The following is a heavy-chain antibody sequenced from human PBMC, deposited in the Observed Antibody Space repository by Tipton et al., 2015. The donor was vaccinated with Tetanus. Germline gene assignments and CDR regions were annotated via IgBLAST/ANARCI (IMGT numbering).Heavy chain of an antibody. Sequence: TLSLTCAVSGGSISSYYWSWIRQPAGKGLESIGRIYTSGSTNYNPPLKSRVTMSVDTSKNQFSLKLSSVTAADTAVYYCARDIAVAGNWFDPWGQGTLVTVSS. CDR1: GGSISSYY. CDR3: ARDIAVAGNWFDP. V-gene: IGHV4-4*07. J-gene: IGHJ5*02. D-gene: IGHD6-19*01. CDR2: IYTSGST.